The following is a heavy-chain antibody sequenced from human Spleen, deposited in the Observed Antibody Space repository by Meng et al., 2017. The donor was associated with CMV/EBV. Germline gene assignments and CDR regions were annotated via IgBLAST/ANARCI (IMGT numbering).Heavy chain of an antibody. Sequence: SETLSLTCTVSGDSISSGSHFWNWIRQPPGQGLEWIGYIYYSGSTNYNPSLKSRVTISVDTSKNQFSLKLSSVTAADTAVYYCARAGSDCSSTSCSSYYYYGMDVWGQGTTVTVSS. J-gene: IGHJ6*02. CDR3: ARAGSDCSSTSCSSYYYYGMDV. V-gene: IGHV4-61*01. CDR1: GDSISSGSHF. D-gene: IGHD2-2*01. CDR2: IYYSGST.